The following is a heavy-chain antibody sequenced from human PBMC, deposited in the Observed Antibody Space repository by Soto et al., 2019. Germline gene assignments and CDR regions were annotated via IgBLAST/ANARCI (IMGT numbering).Heavy chain of an antibody. CDR1: GFTFSDYY. Sequence: PGGSLRLSCAASGFTFSDYYMSWVRQAPGNGLEWVSAISGSGTRTYYADSVKGRFTISRDNSKNTLYLQMASLRAEDTAIYYCAKSTTIKEYYSYYGMDVWGQGTTVTVS. V-gene: IGHV3-23*01. J-gene: IGHJ6*02. D-gene: IGHD1-1*01. CDR3: AKSTTIKEYYSYYGMDV. CDR2: ISGSGTRT.